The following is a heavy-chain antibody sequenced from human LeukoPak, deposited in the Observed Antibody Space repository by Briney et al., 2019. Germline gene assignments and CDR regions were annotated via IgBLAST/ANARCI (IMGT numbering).Heavy chain of an antibody. Sequence: SETLSLTCAVYGGSFSGYYWSWIRQPPGKGLEWIGEINHSGSTNYNPSLKSRVTISVDTSKNQFSLKLSSVTATDTAVYYCARGITMVRGATPGNWFDPWGREPWSPSPQ. CDR3: ARGITMVRGATPGNWFDP. CDR1: GGSFSGYY. V-gene: IGHV4-34*01. J-gene: IGHJ5*02. CDR2: INHSGST. D-gene: IGHD3-10*01.